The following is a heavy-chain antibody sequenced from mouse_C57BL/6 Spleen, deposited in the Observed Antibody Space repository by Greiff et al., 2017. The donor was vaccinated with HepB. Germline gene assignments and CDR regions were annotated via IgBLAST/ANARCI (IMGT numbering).Heavy chain of an antibody. Sequence: QVQLKQPGAELVKPGASVKMSCKASGYTFTSYWITWVKQRPGQGLEWIGDIYPGSGSTNYNEKFKSKATLTVDTSSSTAYMQLSSLTSEDSAVYYCARSIYYDYPWFAYWGQGTLVTVSA. CDR1: GYTFTSYW. J-gene: IGHJ3*01. CDR3: ARSIYYDYPWFAY. V-gene: IGHV1-55*01. CDR2: IYPGSGST. D-gene: IGHD2-4*01.